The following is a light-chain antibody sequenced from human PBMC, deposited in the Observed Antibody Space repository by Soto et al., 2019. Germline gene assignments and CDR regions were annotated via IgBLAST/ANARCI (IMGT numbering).Light chain of an antibody. CDR1: QHLXNW. V-gene: IGKV1-5*03. J-gene: IGKJ5*01. Sequence: IPLTQSASRLSAVVGDRVTITCRASQHLXNWFAWYQQAPGTAPKLLIXKASVLASGVSSRFRGSGSGTEFTLTISSLQPEDFATYYCQQYNRYARSTFGQGTRLEIK. CDR2: KAS. CDR3: QQYNRYARST.